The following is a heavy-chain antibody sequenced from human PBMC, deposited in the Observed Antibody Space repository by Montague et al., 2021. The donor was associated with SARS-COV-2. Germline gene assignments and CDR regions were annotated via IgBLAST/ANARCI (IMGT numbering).Heavy chain of an antibody. D-gene: IGHD3-3*01. J-gene: IGHJ6*02. V-gene: IGHV4-34*01. CDR2: IDQSGST. Sequence: SETLSLTCAVHGGSFSAYYWSWIRQPPGEGLEWIGDIDQSGSTEYNPSLKSRASISLDTSKNQFSLKLSSVTAADTAMYYCARGDKGVIILGYYYSLDVWGQGTSVTVSS. CDR1: GGSFSAYY. CDR3: ARGDKGVIILGYYYSLDV.